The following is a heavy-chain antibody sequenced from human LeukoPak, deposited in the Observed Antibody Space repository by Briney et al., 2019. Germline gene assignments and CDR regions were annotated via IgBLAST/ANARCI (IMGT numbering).Heavy chain of an antibody. V-gene: IGHV4-4*07. J-gene: IGHJ6*03. D-gene: IGHD1-1*01. CDR2: IYTSGST. Sequence: SETLSLTCTVSGGSISSYYWSWIRQPTGKGLEWIGRIYTSGSTNYNPSLKSRVTISVDKSKNQFSLKLSSVTAADTAVYYCARAVTGTAGPVYYYYYMDVWGKGTTVTVS. CDR3: ARAVTGTAGPVYYYYYMDV. CDR1: GGSISSYY.